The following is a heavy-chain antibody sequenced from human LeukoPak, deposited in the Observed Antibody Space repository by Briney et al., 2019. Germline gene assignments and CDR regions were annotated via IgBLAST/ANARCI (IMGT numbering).Heavy chain of an antibody. V-gene: IGHV4-34*01. D-gene: IGHD2-21*02. J-gene: IGHJ4*02. CDR3: AGLGVTALDY. CDR1: GGSFSGHY. Sequence: SETLSLTCAVYGGSFSGHYWSWIRQPPGKGLEWIGEINHSGSTNYNPSLKSRVTISVDTSKNQFSLKLSSVTAADTAVYYCAGLGVTALDYWGQGTLVTVSS. CDR2: INHSGST.